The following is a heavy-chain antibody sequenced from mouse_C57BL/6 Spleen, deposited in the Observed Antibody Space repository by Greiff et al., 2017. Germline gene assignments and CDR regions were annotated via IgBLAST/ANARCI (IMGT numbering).Heavy chain of an antibody. V-gene: IGHV3-6*01. D-gene: IGHD6-1*01. Sequence: EVQLQQSGPGLVKPSQSLSLTCSVTGYSITSGYYWNWIRQFPGNKLEWMGYISYDGSNNYNPSLKNRISITRDTSKNQFFLKLNSVTTEDTATYYCARPLLTWYFDVWGTGTTVTVSS. CDR2: ISYDGSN. J-gene: IGHJ1*03. CDR1: GYSITSGYY. CDR3: ARPLLTWYFDV.